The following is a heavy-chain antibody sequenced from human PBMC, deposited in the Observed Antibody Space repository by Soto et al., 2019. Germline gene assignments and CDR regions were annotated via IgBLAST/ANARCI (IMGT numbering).Heavy chain of an antibody. CDR2: ISSSGSTI. CDR3: ARTIYVVVISFDY. V-gene: IGHV3-11*01. CDR1: GFTFSDYY. Sequence: GGSLRLSCAASGFTFSDYYMSWIRQAPGKGLEWVSYISSSGSTIYYADSVKGRFTISRDNAKNSLYLQMNSLRAEDTAVYYCARTIYVVVISFDYWGQGTLVTVSS. D-gene: IGHD3-3*01. J-gene: IGHJ4*02.